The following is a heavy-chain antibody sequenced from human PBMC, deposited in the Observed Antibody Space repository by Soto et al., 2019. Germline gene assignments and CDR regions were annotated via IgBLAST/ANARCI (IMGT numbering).Heavy chain of an antibody. CDR2: ISGYNGNT. Sequence: GASVKVSCKASGYTFSGYSITWVRQAPGQGLEWMGRISGYNGNTNYARTLRGRLTLTTDTSTSTAYMGLRSLTSDATAVYYCARDVFCGGAPACPDMDVWGQGTTVTVSS. J-gene: IGHJ6*02. V-gene: IGHV1-18*04. CDR1: GYTFSGYS. CDR3: ARDVFCGGAPACPDMDV. D-gene: IGHD2-21*01.